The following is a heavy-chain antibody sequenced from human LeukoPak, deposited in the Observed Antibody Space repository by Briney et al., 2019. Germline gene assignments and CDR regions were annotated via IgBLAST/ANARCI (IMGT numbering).Heavy chain of an antibody. V-gene: IGHV1-18*01. CDR1: GYTFTSYG. J-gene: IGHJ3*02. D-gene: IGHD2-2*01. CDR3: ARYCSSTSCSHDAFDI. CDR2: ISAYNGNT. Sequence: ASVKVSCKASGYTFTSYGISWVRQAPGQGLEWMGWISAYNGNTNYAQKLQGRVTMTTDTSTSTAYMELRSLRSDDTAVYYCARYCSSTSCSHDAFDIWGQGTMVTVSS.